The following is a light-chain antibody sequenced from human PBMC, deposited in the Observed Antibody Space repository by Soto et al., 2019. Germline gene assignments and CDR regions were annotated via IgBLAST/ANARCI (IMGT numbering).Light chain of an antibody. CDR3: QSYDSSLSGWKV. CDR1: SSNIGAGYD. J-gene: IGLJ2*01. V-gene: IGLV1-40*01. Sequence: QSVLTQPPSVPGAPGQRVTISCTGSSSNIGAGYDVHWYQQLPGTAPKLLIYGNSNRPSGVPDRFSGSKSGTSASLAITGLQAEDEADDYCQSYDSSLSGWKVFGGGTKLTVL. CDR2: GNS.